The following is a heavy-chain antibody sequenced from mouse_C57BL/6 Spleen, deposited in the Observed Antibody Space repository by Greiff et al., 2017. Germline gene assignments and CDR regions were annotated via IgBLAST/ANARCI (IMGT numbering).Heavy chain of an antibody. J-gene: IGHJ4*01. V-gene: IGHV1-82*01. CDR2: IYPGDGDT. CDR3: ARSTVVDDYYAMDY. Sequence: VQLQQSGPELVKPGASVKISCKASGYAFRSSWMNWVKPRPGKGLEWIGRIYPGDGDTNYNGKFKGKATLTAEKSSSTAYMQLSSLTSEDSAVYFCARSTVVDDYYAMDYWGQGTSVTVSS. CDR1: GYAFRSSW. D-gene: IGHD1-1*01.